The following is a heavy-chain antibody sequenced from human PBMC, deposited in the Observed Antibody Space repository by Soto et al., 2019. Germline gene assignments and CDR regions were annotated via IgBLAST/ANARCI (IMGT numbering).Heavy chain of an antibody. V-gene: IGHV3-23*01. D-gene: IGHD2-2*01. CDR1: GFTFSSYA. CDR2: ISGSGGST. Sequence: GGSLRLSCAASGFTFSSYAMSWVRQAPGKGLEWVSAISGSGGSTYYADSVKGRFTISRDNSKNTLYLQMNSLRAEDTAVYYCEKSQLLFFYWEQDMAVWGQGTTVPVSS. CDR3: EKSQLLFFYWEQDMAV. J-gene: IGHJ6*02.